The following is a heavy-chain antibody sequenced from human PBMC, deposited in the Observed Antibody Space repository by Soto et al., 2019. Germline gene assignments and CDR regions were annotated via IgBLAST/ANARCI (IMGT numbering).Heavy chain of an antibody. CDR3: AREKQWLRNYYYGTEV. CDR2: TYYRSKWYN. V-gene: IGHV6-1*01. J-gene: IGHJ6*04. D-gene: IGHD6-19*01. CDR1: GDSVSSNSAA. Sequence: PTLSLTCAISGDSVSSNSAAWNWIRPSPSRGLEWLGRTYYRSKWYNDYAVSVKSRITINPDTSKNQFSLQLNSVTPEDTAVYYCAREKQWLRNYYYGTEVWGKGNTVTVSS.